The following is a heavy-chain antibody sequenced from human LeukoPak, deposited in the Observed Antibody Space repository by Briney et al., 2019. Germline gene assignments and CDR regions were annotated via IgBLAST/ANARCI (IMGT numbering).Heavy chain of an antibody. J-gene: IGHJ4*02. CDR2: ISAYNGNT. CDR1: GYTFTSCG. D-gene: IGHD3-3*01. CDR3: ARDRLTIFGVVILPDY. Sequence: ASVKVSCKASGYTFTSCGISWVRQAPGQGLEWMGWISAYNGNTNYAQKLQGRVTMTTDTSTSTAYMELRSLRSDDTAVYYCARDRLTIFGVVILPDYWGQGTLVTVSS. V-gene: IGHV1-18*01.